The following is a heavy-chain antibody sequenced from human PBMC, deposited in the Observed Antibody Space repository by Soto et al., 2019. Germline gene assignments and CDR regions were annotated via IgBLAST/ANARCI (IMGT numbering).Heavy chain of an antibody. J-gene: IGHJ5*02. CDR3: ARDSTSGSYFRFWFDP. Sequence: QVQLQESGPGLVKPSETLSLTCTVSGGSISSYYWSWIRQPAGKGLEWIGRIYTSGSTNYNPSLKRRVNMSGDTSTNQFSLKLSSVTAADTAVYYCARDSTSGSYFRFWFDPWGQGTLVTVSS. CDR1: GGSISSYY. V-gene: IGHV4-4*07. CDR2: IYTSGST. D-gene: IGHD1-26*01.